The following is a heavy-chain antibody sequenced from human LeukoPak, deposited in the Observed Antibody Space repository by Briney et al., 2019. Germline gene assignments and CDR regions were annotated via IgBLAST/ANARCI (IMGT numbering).Heavy chain of an antibody. CDR2: ISACNGNT. V-gene: IGHV1-18*01. J-gene: IGHJ6*02. D-gene: IGHD3-22*01. CDR3: ARDSPRSSGYYPSYYGMDV. Sequence: ASVKVSCKASGYTFTSYGISWVGQAPGQGLEWMGWISACNGNTNYAQKLQGRVTMTTDTSTSTAYMELRSLRSDDTAVYYCARDSPRSSGYYPSYYGMDVWGQGTTVTVSS. CDR1: GYTFTSYG.